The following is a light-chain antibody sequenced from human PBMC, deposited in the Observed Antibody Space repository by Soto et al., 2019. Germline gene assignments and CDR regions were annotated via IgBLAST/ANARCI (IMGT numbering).Light chain of an antibody. CDR1: QSVISSY. V-gene: IGKV3-20*01. J-gene: IGKJ1*01. Sequence: EIVLTQSPGTLSLSPGERATLSCRASQSVISSYLAWYQQKPGQAPRLLIYDASSRATGIPDRFSGSGSGTDFTLTISRLEPEDFAVYYCQQYGSSPPTFGQGTKVEIK. CDR3: QQYGSSPPT. CDR2: DAS.